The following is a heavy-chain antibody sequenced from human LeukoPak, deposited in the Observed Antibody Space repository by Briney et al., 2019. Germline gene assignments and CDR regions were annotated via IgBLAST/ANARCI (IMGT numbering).Heavy chain of an antibody. J-gene: IGHJ4*02. Sequence: PGGSLRLSCAASGFTFSSYGMHWVRQAPGKGLEWVAFIRYDGSNKYYADSVKGRFTISRDNSKNTLYLQMNSLRAEDTAVYYCAKDRRPDTARFAYWGQGTLVTVSS. CDR3: AKDRRPDTARFAY. D-gene: IGHD5-18*01. CDR2: IRYDGSNK. CDR1: GFTFSSYG. V-gene: IGHV3-30*02.